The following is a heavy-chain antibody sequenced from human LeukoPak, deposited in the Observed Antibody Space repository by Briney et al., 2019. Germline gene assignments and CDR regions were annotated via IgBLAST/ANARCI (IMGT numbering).Heavy chain of an antibody. Sequence: SETLSLTCTVSGYSISSGHYWGWIRQPPGKGLEWIGSIYEGETTYYNPSLKTRLTISLDTSKDQFSLKLSSVTAADTAVYYCASNWSDFDYWGQGILVTVSS. CDR1: GYSISSGHY. D-gene: IGHD1-1*01. J-gene: IGHJ4*02. V-gene: IGHV4-38-2*02. CDR2: IYEGETT. CDR3: ASNWSDFDY.